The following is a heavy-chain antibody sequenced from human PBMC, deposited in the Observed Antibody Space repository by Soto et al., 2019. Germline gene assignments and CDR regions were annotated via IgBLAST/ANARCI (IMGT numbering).Heavy chain of an antibody. D-gene: IGHD2-15*01. CDR2: IIPIFGTA. J-gene: IGHJ4*02. CDR1: EGTFSSYA. CDR3: AREPIYCSGGSCYFDY. V-gene: IGHV1-69*13. Sequence: SVKFSCKASEGTFSSYAISWVRQAPGQGLEWMGGIIPIFGTANYAQKFQGRVTITADESTSTAYMELSSLRSEDTAVYYCAREPIYCSGGSCYFDYWSQGTLVTVSS.